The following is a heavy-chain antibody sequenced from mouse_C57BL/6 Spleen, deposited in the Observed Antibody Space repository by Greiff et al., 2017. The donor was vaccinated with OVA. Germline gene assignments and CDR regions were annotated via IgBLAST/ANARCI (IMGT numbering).Heavy chain of an antibody. CDR3: ARDYDGYYGGSYYFDY. V-gene: IGHV1-55*01. CDR1: GYTFTSYW. D-gene: IGHD2-3*01. Sequence: QVQLQQPGAELVKPGASVKMSCKASGYTFTSYWITWVKQRPGQGLEWIGDIYPGSGSTNYNEKFKSKATLTVDTSSSTAYMQLSSLTSEDSAVYYCARDYDGYYGGSYYFDYWGQGTTLTVSS. CDR2: IYPGSGST. J-gene: IGHJ2*01.